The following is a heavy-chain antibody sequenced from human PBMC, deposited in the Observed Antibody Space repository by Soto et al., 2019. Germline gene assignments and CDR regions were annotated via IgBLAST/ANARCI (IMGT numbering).Heavy chain of an antibody. Sequence: SETLSRTWAVYGGSFSCYYWSGIRQPPGKGLEWIGEINHSGSTNYNPSLKSRVTISVDTSKNQSSLKLSSVTAADTAVYYCARTLSSGWYGLYYYGMDVWGQGTTVTVSS. V-gene: IGHV4-34*01. J-gene: IGHJ6*02. CDR3: ARTLSSGWYGLYYYGMDV. CDR1: GGSFSCYY. D-gene: IGHD6-19*01. CDR2: INHSGST.